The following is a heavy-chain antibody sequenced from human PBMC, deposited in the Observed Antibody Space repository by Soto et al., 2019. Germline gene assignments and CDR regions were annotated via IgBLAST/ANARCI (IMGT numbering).Heavy chain of an antibody. CDR3: AKGGAIVAAGTRVYLYNAMDV. D-gene: IGHD1-26*01. CDR1: GYTFTGYY. Sequence: ASVKVSCKASGYTFTGYYVHWVRQAPGQGLEWMGWINPNSGDTYLAQRFQGRVTMNRDASIGTAYMELRGLTSDDTAEYYCAKGGAIVAAGTRVYLYNAMDVWGQGTTVTVSS. CDR2: INPNSGDT. V-gene: IGHV1-2*02. J-gene: IGHJ6*02.